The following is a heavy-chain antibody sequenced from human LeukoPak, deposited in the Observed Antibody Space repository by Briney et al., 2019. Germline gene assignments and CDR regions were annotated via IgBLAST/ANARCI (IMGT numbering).Heavy chain of an antibody. CDR2: INHSGST. V-gene: IGHV4-34*01. J-gene: IGHJ4*02. CDR1: GGSFSGYY. D-gene: IGHD3-22*01. CDR3: ARGRHKYYYDSSGCRNYSFDY. Sequence: SETLSLTCAVYGGSFSGYYWSWIRQPPGKGLEWIGEINHSGSTNYNPSLKSRVTISVDTSKNQFSLKLSSVTAADTAVYYCARGRHKYYYDSSGCRNYSFDYWGQGTLVTVSS.